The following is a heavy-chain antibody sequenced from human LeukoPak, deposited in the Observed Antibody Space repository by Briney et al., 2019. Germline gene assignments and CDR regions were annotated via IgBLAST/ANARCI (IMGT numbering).Heavy chain of an antibody. CDR1: RGTFSSYA. CDR2: VIPIYGTA. D-gene: IGHD6-19*01. J-gene: IGHJ4*02. V-gene: IGHV1-69*05. CDR3: ARVLGHSSGWYFDY. Sequence: SSVKVSCKASRGTFSSYAISWVRQAPGQGLEWMGRVIPIYGTANYAQKFQGRVTITTDESTSTAYMELSSLRAEDTAVYCCARVLGHSSGWYFDYWGQGTLVTVSS.